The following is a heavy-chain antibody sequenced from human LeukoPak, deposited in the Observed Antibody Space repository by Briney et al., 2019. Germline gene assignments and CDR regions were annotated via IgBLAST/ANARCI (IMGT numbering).Heavy chain of an antibody. J-gene: IGHJ3*02. CDR3: ARDFLSYDGTENHYDDTFDI. D-gene: IGHD3-22*01. CDR1: GYTFSTYG. V-gene: IGHV1-18*01. Sequence: ASVKVSCKASGYTFSTYGLSWVRQAPGQGLEWMGWISGFRGNTNYAQEFQGRVTMTTDTSTTTAYLERRSVISADTAVLFCARDFLSYDGTENHYDDTFDIWGQGTMVTVSS. CDR2: ISGFRGNT.